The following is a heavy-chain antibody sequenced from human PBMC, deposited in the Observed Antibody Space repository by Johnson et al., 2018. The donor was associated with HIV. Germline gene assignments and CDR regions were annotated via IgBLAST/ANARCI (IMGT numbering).Heavy chain of an antibody. D-gene: IGHD2-2*01. Sequence: VQLVESGGGVVRPWGSLRLSCAASGFTFSSYAMHWVRQAPGKGLEWVSGISWKSGSIGYADSVKGRFTISRDNAKNSLYLQMNSLRAEDTAVYYCARNGLIPAAKGVAFDIWGQGTTVTVSS. V-gene: IGHV3-9*01. CDR1: GFTFSSYA. CDR2: ISWKSGSI. J-gene: IGHJ3*02. CDR3: ARNGLIPAAKGVAFDI.